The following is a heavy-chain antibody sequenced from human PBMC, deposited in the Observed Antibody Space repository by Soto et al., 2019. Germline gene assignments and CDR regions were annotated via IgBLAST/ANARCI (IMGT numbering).Heavy chain of an antibody. CDR1: VGSISSYY. CDR2: IYYSGST. J-gene: IGHJ5*02. CDR3: ADFYDSSGYFLS. D-gene: IGHD3-22*01. Sequence: PSETLSLTCTVSVGSISSYYWSWVRQPPGKGLEWIGYIYYSGSTNYNPSLKSRVTMSVDTSKNQFSLKLSSVTAADTAVYYCADFYDSSGYFLSWGQGTLVTVSS. V-gene: IGHV4-59*01.